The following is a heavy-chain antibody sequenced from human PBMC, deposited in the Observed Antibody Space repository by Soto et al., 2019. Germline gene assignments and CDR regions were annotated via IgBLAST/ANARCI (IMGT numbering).Heavy chain of an antibody. J-gene: IGHJ4*02. V-gene: IGHV3-9*01. Sequence: EVKLVESGGGWVQPGRSLRLSCAASGFSFDDYVMHWVRQLPGKGLEWVAGIGWRSFTLGYANSVKGRFTISRDNAQNFLYLQMDDLRAEDSALYFCAKDRLASSRGRFDVWGQGTLVTVSS. CDR2: IGWRSFTL. CDR1: GFSFDDYV. D-gene: IGHD2-21*01. CDR3: AKDRLASSRGRFDV.